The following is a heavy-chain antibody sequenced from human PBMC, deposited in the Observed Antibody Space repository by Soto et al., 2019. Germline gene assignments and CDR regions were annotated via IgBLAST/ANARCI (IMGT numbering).Heavy chain of an antibody. V-gene: IGHV4-31*03. J-gene: IGHJ4*02. CDR2: VYYSGAT. CDR3: ARDKDLQPTVWGF. D-gene: IGHD3-16*01. Sequence: KLSETLSLTCTVSGDPMATGGHYYNWIRQVPGKGLEWIGYVYYSGATHYTPSLRARATISRDTSKNQFSLRLISVTAADTALYYCARDKDLQPTVWGFWGQGIQVTVSS. CDR1: GDPMATGGHY.